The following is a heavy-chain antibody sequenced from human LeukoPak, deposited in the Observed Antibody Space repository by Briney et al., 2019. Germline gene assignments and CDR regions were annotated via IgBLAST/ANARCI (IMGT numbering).Heavy chain of an antibody. V-gene: IGHV4-30-2*01. Sequence: SETLSLTCTVSVGSLSSGGYYWSCIRHPPGRGLEWIGHISHSGIIYYSPSLRGRVTISLDRSKIQFYLNLSSATAADTAVYYCASPMTLVLRGLAGIDAFNIWGQGTMVTVSS. D-gene: IGHD3-22*01. CDR2: ISHSGII. J-gene: IGHJ3*02. CDR3: ASPMTLVLRGLAGIDAFNI. CDR1: VGSLSSGGYY.